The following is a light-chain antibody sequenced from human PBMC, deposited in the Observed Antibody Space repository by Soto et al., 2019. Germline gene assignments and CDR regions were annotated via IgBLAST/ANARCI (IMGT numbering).Light chain of an antibody. J-gene: IGKJ1*01. CDR2: AAS. CDR3: QQSYSTPPWT. Sequence: DIQMTHSPSSLSASVVDIVTITCRSSQSISSYLNWYQQKPGKAPKLLIYAASSLQSGVPSRFSGSGSGTDFTLTISSPQPEDFATYYCQQSYSTPPWTFGQGTKVDIK. V-gene: IGKV1-39*01. CDR1: QSISSY.